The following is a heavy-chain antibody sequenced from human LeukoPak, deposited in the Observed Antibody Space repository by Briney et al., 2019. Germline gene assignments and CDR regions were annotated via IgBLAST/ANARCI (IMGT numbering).Heavy chain of an antibody. Sequence: GASVKVSCKASGGTFSSYAISWVRQAPGQGLEWMGGIIPIFGTANYAQKFQGRVTITADKSTSTAYMELSSLRSEDTAVYYCARTFRGVTHYYYYYMDVWGKGTTVTVSS. D-gene: IGHD3-10*01. J-gene: IGHJ6*03. CDR2: IIPIFGTA. CDR3: ARTFRGVTHYYYYYMDV. CDR1: GGTFSSYA. V-gene: IGHV1-69*06.